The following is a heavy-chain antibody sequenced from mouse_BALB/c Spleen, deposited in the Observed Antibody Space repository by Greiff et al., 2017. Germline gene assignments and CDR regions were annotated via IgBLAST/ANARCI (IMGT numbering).Heavy chain of an antibody. Sequence: QVQLQQPGAELVMPGASVKMSCKASGYTFTDYWMHWVKQRPGQGLEWIGAIDTSDSYTSYNQKFKGKATLTVDESSSTAYMQLSSLTSEDSAVYYCARGGTTVVAMFAYWGQGTLVTVSA. CDR1: GYTFTDYW. V-gene: IGHV1-69*01. J-gene: IGHJ3*01. CDR2: IDTSDSYT. D-gene: IGHD1-1*01. CDR3: ARGGTTVVAMFAY.